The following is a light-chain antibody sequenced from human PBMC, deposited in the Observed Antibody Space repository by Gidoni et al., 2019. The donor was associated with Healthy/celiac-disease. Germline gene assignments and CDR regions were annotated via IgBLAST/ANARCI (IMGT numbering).Light chain of an antibody. CDR2: AAS. CDR3: QQSYSTPPYT. V-gene: IGKV1-39*01. Sequence: DIQMTQSTSSLSASVGDRVTITCRASQSISSYLNWYQQKPGKVPKLLIYAASSLKSGVPSRFSGSGSGTDFTLTISSLQPEDFATYYCQQSYSTPPYTVGQGTKLEIK. J-gene: IGKJ2*01. CDR1: QSISSY.